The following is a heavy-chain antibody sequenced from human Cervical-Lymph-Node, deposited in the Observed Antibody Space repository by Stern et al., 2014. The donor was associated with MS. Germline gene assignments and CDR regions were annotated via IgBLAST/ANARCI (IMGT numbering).Heavy chain of an antibody. D-gene: IGHD2-2*01. CDR2: ISYSGGS. Sequence: VQLVQSGPGLVKPSQTLSLTCTVSGGSINSGGYFLSWIRQPPGKGLEWLGHISYSGGSHYNPSLKSRLTIYPDTSQNQFSLKLSSVTAADTAVYYCARDSSASSYYHGMDVWGQGTTVTVSS. CDR1: GGSINSGGYF. V-gene: IGHV4-31*03. J-gene: IGHJ6*02. CDR3: ARDSSASSYYHGMDV.